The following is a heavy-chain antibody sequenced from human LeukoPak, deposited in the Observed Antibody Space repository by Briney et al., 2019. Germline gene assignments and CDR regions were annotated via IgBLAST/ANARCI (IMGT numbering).Heavy chain of an antibody. CDR1: GFGFSNYA. V-gene: IGHV3-23*01. D-gene: IGHD3-16*02. J-gene: IGHJ4*02. CDR2: ISASGGTT. CDR3: TKDYGYHYGHSDN. Sequence: GGSLRLSCAASGFGFSNYAMHWVRQAPGKGLEWVSAISASGGTTFYADSVKGRFTISRDKSKNTLYLRMNSLRVEDTAIYYCTKDYGYHYGHSDNWGQGTLVRVSS.